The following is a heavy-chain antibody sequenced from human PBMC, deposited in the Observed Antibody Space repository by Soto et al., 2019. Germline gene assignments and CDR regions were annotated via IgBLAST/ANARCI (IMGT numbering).Heavy chain of an antibody. CDR2: IIPIFGTA. V-gene: IGHV1-69*13. Sequence: GASVKVSCKASGGTFSSYAISWVRQAPGQGLEWMGGIIPIFGTANYAQKFQGRVTITADESTSTAYMELSSLRSEDTAVYYCAREDPYCGGDCYSGYNWFDPWGQGTLVTVSS. D-gene: IGHD2-21*02. CDR1: GGTFSSYA. J-gene: IGHJ5*02. CDR3: AREDPYCGGDCYSGYNWFDP.